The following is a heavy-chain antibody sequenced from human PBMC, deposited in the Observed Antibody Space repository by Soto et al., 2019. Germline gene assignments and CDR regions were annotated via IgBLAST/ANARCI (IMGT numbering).Heavy chain of an antibody. Sequence: PSQTLSLTCVISGDSVSIYSGAWNWIRQSPSRGLEWLGRTYYRSKWYYDYAESVKSRIIISVDTSKNQFSLQLNSVTPEDAAVYYCAKPYCIFNSCFDNWFDPWGQGTLVTVSS. CDR3: AKPYCIFNSCFDNWFDP. J-gene: IGHJ5*02. CDR2: TYYRSKWYY. CDR1: GDSVSIYSGA. V-gene: IGHV6-1*01. D-gene: IGHD3-3*01.